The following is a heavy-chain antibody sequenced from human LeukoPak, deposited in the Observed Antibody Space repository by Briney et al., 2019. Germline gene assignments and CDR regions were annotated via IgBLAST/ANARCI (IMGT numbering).Heavy chain of an antibody. CDR1: GYSFTSYW. CDR3: ARSGPSGGWPTTGFDP. CDR2: IYPGDSDT. Sequence: GESLKISCKGSGYSFTSYWIGWVRQMPGKGLEWMGIIYPGDSDTRYSPSFQGQVTISADKSISTAYLQWSSLKASDTAMYYCARSGPSGGWPTTGFDPWGQGTLVTVSS. D-gene: IGHD6-19*01. V-gene: IGHV5-51*01. J-gene: IGHJ5*02.